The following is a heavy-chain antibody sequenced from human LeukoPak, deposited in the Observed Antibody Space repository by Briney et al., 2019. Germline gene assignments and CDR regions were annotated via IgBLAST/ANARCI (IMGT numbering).Heavy chain of an antibody. CDR1: GFTFSSYA. J-gene: IGHJ4*02. CDR2: ISGSGGST. Sequence: GGSLRVSCAASGFTFSSYAMSWVRQAPGKGLEWVSTISGSGGSTYYADFVKGRLTISRDNSKNTLYLQMNSLRAEDTAVYYCAEVLGGISYFDYWGQGTLVTVSS. V-gene: IGHV3-23*01. D-gene: IGHD3-16*01. CDR3: AEVLGGISYFDY.